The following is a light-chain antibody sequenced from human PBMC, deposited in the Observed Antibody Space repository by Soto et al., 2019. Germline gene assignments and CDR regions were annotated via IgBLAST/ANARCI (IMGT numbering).Light chain of an antibody. V-gene: IGKV1D-12*01. Sequence: DIQMTQSPSSVSASVGDRVTITCRASQGIRSWLAWYQQRPGKSPKLLISAASSLQSAVPSRFSGSGSGTDFTLTISSLQPDDLATYYCQQSDTFPATFGGGTKVEIK. CDR1: QGIRSW. CDR2: AAS. CDR3: QQSDTFPAT. J-gene: IGKJ4*01.